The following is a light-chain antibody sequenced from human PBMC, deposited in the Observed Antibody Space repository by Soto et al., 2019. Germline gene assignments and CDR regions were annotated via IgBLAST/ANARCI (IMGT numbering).Light chain of an antibody. V-gene: IGKV1-17*01. Sequence: DIQMTQAPSSLSASVGDRVTITCRASQDIGNDLGWYQQRPGKAPKRLIYAASRLQSGVPSRFSGSGFGTEFTLAISSLQPEDFATYYCLQHDSYPRTFGQGTKVETK. CDR3: LQHDSYPRT. J-gene: IGKJ1*01. CDR2: AAS. CDR1: QDIGND.